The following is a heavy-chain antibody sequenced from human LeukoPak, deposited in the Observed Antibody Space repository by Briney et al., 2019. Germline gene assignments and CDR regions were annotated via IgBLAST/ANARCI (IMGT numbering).Heavy chain of an antibody. J-gene: IGHJ4*02. CDR2: INPSGGST. D-gene: IGHD3-22*01. CDR1: GYTFTSYY. V-gene: IGHV1-46*01. CDR3: ARRSYYDSSGYYQFYDY. Sequence: ASVKVSCTASGYTFTSYYMHWVRQAPGQGLEWMGIINPSGGSTSYAQKFQGRVTMTRDTSTSTVYMELSSLRSEDTAVYYCARRSYYDSSGYYQFYDYWGQGTLVTVSS.